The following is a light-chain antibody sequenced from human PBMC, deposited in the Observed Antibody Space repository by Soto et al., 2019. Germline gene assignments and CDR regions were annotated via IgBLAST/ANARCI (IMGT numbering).Light chain of an antibody. V-gene: IGKV1-5*03. CDR1: QSISNY. CDR3: QQYNSYSWT. Sequence: DIQMTQSPSTLSASVGDRGTIACRASQSISNYLAWYQQKPGKAPKLLIYKASSLESGVPSRFSGSGSGTEFTLTISSLQPDDFATYYCQQYNSYSWTFGQGTKVEIK. J-gene: IGKJ1*01. CDR2: KAS.